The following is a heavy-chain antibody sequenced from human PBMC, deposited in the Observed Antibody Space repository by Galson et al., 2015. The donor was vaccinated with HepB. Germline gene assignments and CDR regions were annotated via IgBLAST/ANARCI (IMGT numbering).Heavy chain of an antibody. D-gene: IGHD3-16*01. CDR1: GFTFSSYA. Sequence: SLRLSCAASGFTFSSYAVSWVRQAPGKGLEWVSAISGSGGSTYYADSVKGRFTISRDNSKNTLYLQMNSLRAEDTAVYYCAKDLADYYYYGMDVWGQGTTVTVSS. J-gene: IGHJ6*02. CDR3: AKDLADYYYYGMDV. CDR2: ISGSGGST. V-gene: IGHV3-23*01.